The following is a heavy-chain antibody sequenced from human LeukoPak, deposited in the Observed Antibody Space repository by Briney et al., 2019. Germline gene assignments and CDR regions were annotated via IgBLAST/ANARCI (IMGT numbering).Heavy chain of an antibody. D-gene: IGHD6-19*01. J-gene: IGHJ4*02. CDR3: AKEPGSGWYYFDY. CDR1: GFTFSSYG. V-gene: IGHV3-30*18. Sequence: GGSLRLSCAASGFTFSSYGKHWVRLAPGKGLEGVAVISYDGSNKYYAHNVKGRFTISRDNSKNTLYLQMNSLRAEDMDVYSCAKEPGSGWYYFDYWGQGTLVTVSS. CDR2: ISYDGSNK.